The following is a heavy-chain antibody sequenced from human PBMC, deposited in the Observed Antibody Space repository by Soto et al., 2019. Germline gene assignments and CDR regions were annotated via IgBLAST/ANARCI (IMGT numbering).Heavy chain of an antibody. Sequence: SVKVSCKASGGTFSSYGISWVRQAPGQGLEWMGGIIPIFGTANYAQKFQGRVTMTADESTSTAYMELSSLRSEDTAVYYCGGPVGVAASYYYGMDVWGQGTTVTVSS. CDR3: GGPVGVAASYYYGMDV. CDR2: IIPIFGTA. CDR1: GGTFSSYG. J-gene: IGHJ6*02. V-gene: IGHV1-69*13. D-gene: IGHD6-19*01.